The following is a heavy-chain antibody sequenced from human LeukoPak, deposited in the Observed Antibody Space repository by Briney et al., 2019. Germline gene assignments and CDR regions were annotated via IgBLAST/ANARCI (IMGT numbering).Heavy chain of an antibody. CDR2: ISSSSSYI. CDR1: GFSFSTYS. V-gene: IGHV3-21*01. Sequence: GGSLRLSCAASGFSFSTYSMIWVRQGPEKGLEWVSSISSSSSYIDYADSVKGRFTISRDNAKNSLYLRLNSLRAEDTAVYYCARGGVTTTFHFDYWGQGALVTVSS. J-gene: IGHJ4*02. D-gene: IGHD2/OR15-2a*01. CDR3: ARGGVTTTFHFDY.